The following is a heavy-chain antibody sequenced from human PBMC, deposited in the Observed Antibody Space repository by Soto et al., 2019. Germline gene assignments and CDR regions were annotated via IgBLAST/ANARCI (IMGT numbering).Heavy chain of an antibody. D-gene: IGHD3-22*01. J-gene: IGHJ6*02. Sequence: SETLSLTCAVSGGYISSGGYSWSWIRQPPGKGLEWIGYMYHSGSTYYNPSLKSRVTISVDTSKNQFSLKLSSVTAADTAVYYCARARGAYYYDSSGRAPPHYYYYYGMDVWGQGTTVTVSS. CDR3: ARARGAYYYDSSGRAPPHYYYYYGMDV. CDR1: GGYISSGGYS. CDR2: MYHSGST. V-gene: IGHV4-30-2*01.